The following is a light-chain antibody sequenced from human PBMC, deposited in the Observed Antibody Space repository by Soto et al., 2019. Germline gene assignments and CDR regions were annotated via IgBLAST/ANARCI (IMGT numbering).Light chain of an antibody. J-gene: IGLJ2*01. V-gene: IGLV2-23*01. Sequence: QSALTQPASVSGSPGQSITISCTGTSSDVGSDNLVSWYQQHPGKAPKLMIYEGSKRPSGVSNRFSGSKSGNTASLTISGLQAEYEADYYCCSYAGSSTYVVFGGGTRLTVL. CDR1: SSDVGSDNL. CDR3: CSYAGSSTYVV. CDR2: EGS.